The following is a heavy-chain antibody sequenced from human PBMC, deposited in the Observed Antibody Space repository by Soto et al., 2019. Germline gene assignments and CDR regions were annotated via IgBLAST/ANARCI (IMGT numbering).Heavy chain of an antibody. V-gene: IGHV3-30*18. J-gene: IGHJ3*02. CDR2: ISYDGSNK. D-gene: IGHD3-3*02. Sequence: QVQLVESGGGVVQPGRSLRLSCAASGFTFSSYGMHWVRQAPGKGLEWVAVISYDGSNKYYADSVKGRFTISRDNSKNTLYLQMNSLRAEDTAVYYCAKDSNDAFDIWVQGTMVTVSS. CDR1: GFTFSSYG. CDR3: AKDSNDAFDI.